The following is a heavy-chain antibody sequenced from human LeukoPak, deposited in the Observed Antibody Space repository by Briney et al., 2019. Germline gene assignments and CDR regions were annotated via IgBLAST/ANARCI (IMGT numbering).Heavy chain of an antibody. CDR1: GGSFSGYY. CDR2: INHSGST. V-gene: IGHV4-34*01. CDR3: ARSHSVWTSFDY. D-gene: IGHD3/OR15-3a*01. Sequence: SETLSLTCAVYGGSFSGYYWSWIRQPPGKGLEWIGEINHSGSTNYNPSLKSRVTISVDTSKNQFSLKLSSVTAADTAVYYCARSHSVWTSFDYWGQGTLVTVSS. J-gene: IGHJ4*02.